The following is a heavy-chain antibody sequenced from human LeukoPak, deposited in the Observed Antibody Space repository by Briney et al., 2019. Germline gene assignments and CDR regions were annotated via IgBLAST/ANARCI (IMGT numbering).Heavy chain of an antibody. J-gene: IGHJ4*02. D-gene: IGHD5-24*01. V-gene: IGHV4-30-4*01. CDR1: GGSISSGDYY. Sequence: PSQTLSLTCTVSGGSISSGDYYWSWIRQPPGKGLEWIGYIYYSGSTYYNPSLKSRVTISVDTSKNQFSLKLSSVTAADTAVYYCARGKPKRWLHYSESYYFDYWGQGTLVTVSS. CDR3: ARGKPKRWLHYSESYYFDY. CDR2: IYYSGST.